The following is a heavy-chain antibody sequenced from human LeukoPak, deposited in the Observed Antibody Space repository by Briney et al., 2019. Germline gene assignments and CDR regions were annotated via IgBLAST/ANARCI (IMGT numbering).Heavy chain of an antibody. D-gene: IGHD6-13*01. Sequence: GGSLRLSCAASGFTFSSYGMHWVRQAPGKGLEWVAVISYDGSNKYYADSVKGRFTISRDNGKNTLYLQMNSLRAEDTAVYYCARVPLATAGQGIDYWGQGTLVTVSS. CDR2: ISYDGSNK. J-gene: IGHJ4*02. CDR1: GFTFSSYG. CDR3: ARVPLATAGQGIDY. V-gene: IGHV3-30*03.